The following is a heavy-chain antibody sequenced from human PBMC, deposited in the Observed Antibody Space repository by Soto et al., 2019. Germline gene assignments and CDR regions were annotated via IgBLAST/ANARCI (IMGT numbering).Heavy chain of an antibody. CDR3: ARDLIAAAARPYNWFDP. CDR2: TYYRSKWYN. Sequence: SPTLSLTCAISGDSVSSNSAAWNWIRQSPSRGLEWLGRTYYRSKWYNDYAVSVKSRITINPDTSKNQFSLQLNSVTPEDTAVYYCARDLIAAAARPYNWFDPWGQGTLVTVSS. CDR1: GDSVSSNSAA. D-gene: IGHD6-13*01. V-gene: IGHV6-1*01. J-gene: IGHJ5*02.